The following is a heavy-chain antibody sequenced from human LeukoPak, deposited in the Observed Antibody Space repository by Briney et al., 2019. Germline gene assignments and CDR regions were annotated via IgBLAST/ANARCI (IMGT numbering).Heavy chain of an antibody. CDR3: ARERSYYGMDV. CDR2: IYSGGST. V-gene: IGHV3-53*01. J-gene: IGHJ6*02. CDR1: GFTVSNNY. Sequence: GGSLRLSCAASGFTVSNNYMSWVRQAPGKGLEWVSVIYSGGSTYYADSAKGRFTISRDNSKNTLYLQMNSLRAEDTAVYYCARERSYYGMDVWGQGTTVTVSS.